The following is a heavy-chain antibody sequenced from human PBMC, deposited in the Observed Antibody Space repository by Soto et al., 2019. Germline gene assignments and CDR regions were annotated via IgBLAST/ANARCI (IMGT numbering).Heavy chain of an antibody. CDR1: GYRFTSYG. D-gene: IGHD6-19*01. J-gene: IGHJ3*02. Sequence: ASVKVSCKASGYRFTSYGISWVRQAPGQGLEWMGWISAYNGNTNYAQKLQGRVTMTTDTSTSTAYMELRSLRSDDTAVYYCARGYASSGSDAVDIWGQGTMVTVSS. V-gene: IGHV1-18*01. CDR2: ISAYNGNT. CDR3: ARGYASSGSDAVDI.